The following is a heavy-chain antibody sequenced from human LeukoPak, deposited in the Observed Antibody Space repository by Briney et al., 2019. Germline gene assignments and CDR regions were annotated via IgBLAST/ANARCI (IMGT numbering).Heavy chain of an antibody. J-gene: IGHJ6*03. CDR1: GFTFSSYA. D-gene: IGHD4-23*01. CDR3: ARDGDTVLTRGYYYYMDV. Sequence: GGSLRLSCAASGFTFSSYAMNWVRQAPGKGPEWVSSITSSSSYIYYADSVKGRFTISRDNARNSLYLQMNSLRAEDTALYYCARDGDTVLTRGYYYYMDVWGKGTTVTVSS. V-gene: IGHV3-21*01. CDR2: ITSSSSYI.